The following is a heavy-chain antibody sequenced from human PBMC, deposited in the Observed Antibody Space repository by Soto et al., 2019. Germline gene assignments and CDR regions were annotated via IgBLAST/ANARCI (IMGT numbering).Heavy chain of an antibody. J-gene: IGHJ6*02. CDR1: AFTFSTYA. V-gene: IGHV3-23*01. CDR2: VSGSGGST. CDR3: XXSXXXXXXXXXXRXXXXDV. Sequence: EVQLLESGGGFVQPGGSLRLSCAASAFTFSTYAMTWVRXAPGKGLEWVSSVSGSGGSTYYADSVKGRFTISRDNSKNTLYLHMNSLRAEDTAXYXXXXSXXXXXXXXXXRXXXXDVXGQGTXVTVSS.